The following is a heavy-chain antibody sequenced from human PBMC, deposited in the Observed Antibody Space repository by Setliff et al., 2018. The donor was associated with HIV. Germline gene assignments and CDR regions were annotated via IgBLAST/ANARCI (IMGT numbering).Heavy chain of an antibody. V-gene: IGHV4-39*01. CDR1: GNSTTSSDYY. CDR3: ARRSGGYDLFFDS. D-gene: IGHD5-12*01. Sequence: SETLSLTCTVSGNSTTSSDYYWGWVRQPPGKGLEWIGSIYYSGTTYHNPSLKSRVTISVHTSKKLLSLRLVSVAATDTAIYYCARRSGGYDLFFDSWGQGMLVTVSS. CDR2: IYYSGTT. J-gene: IGHJ5*02.